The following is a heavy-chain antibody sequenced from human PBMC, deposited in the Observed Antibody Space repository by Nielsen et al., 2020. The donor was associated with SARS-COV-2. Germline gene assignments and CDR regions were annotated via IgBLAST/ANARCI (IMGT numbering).Heavy chain of an antibody. CDR1: GFTFSSYG. V-gene: IGHV3-33*01. CDR2: IWYDGSNK. J-gene: IGHJ1*01. CDR3: ARDLGIAAAGTGEYSQH. Sequence: GESLKISCAASGFTFSSYGMHWVRQAPGKGLEWVAVIWYDGSNKYYADSVKGRFTISRDNSKNTLYLQMNSLRAEDTAVYYRARDLGIAAAGTGEYSQHWGQGTLVTVSS. D-gene: IGHD6-13*01.